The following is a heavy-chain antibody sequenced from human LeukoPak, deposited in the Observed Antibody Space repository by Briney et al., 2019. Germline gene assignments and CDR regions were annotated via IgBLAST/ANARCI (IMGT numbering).Heavy chain of an antibody. CDR2: IGSSSTYI. CDR3: ARYTEMGFDY. CDR1: GFTFSSYS. V-gene: IGHV3-21*01. Sequence: GGSLRLSCAASGFTFSSYSMNWVRQAPGRGLEWVSSIGSSSTYIYYTDSAKGRFTISRDNAKNSLYLQMNNLRAEDTAVYYCARYTEMGFDYWGQGTLVTVSS. J-gene: IGHJ4*02. D-gene: IGHD5-24*01.